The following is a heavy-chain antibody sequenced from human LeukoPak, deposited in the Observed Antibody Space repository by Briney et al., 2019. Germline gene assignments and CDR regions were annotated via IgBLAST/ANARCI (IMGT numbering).Heavy chain of an antibody. V-gene: IGHV3-30*02. Sequence: GGSLRLSCAASGFIFSTYGMHWVRQAPGKGLEWVAFIRFNGSNQYYADSVKGRFTISRDNSKNTLHLQMNSLRAEDTAVYFCVNERAASSTGRLYYFDYWGQGTLVTVSS. CDR2: IRFNGSNQ. CDR1: GFIFSTYG. J-gene: IGHJ4*02. D-gene: IGHD1-14*01. CDR3: VNERAASSTGRLYYFDY.